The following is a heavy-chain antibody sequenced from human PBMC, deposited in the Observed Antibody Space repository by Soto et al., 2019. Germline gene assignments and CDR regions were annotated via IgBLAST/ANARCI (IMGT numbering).Heavy chain of an antibody. Sequence: SETLSLTCTVSGGSIISYYWSWIRQPAGKGLEWIGRIYTSGSTNYNPSLKSRVTMSVDTSKNQFSLKLSSVTAADTAVYYCARDAEDYDSSGYYSPRPFDYWGQGTLVTVSS. V-gene: IGHV4-4*07. D-gene: IGHD3-22*01. CDR3: ARDAEDYDSSGYYSPRPFDY. CDR2: IYTSGST. CDR1: GGSIISYY. J-gene: IGHJ4*02.